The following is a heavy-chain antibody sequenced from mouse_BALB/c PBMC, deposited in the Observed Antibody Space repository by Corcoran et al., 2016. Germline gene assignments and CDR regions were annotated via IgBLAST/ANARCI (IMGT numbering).Heavy chain of an antibody. J-gene: IGHJ2*01. CDR1: GYTVTEYT. CDR2: INPSNGGT. V-gene: IGHV1-18*01. Sequence: EVQLQQSGPELVKPGASVKISCKTSGYTVTEYTIHWVKQSHGKSLEWIGGINPSNGGTSYNQEFKDKATLTVDKSSSTGYLELRSLTSEASAVYFCARKKSRPYYFDYWGQGTTLTVSS. CDR3: ARKKSRPYYFDY.